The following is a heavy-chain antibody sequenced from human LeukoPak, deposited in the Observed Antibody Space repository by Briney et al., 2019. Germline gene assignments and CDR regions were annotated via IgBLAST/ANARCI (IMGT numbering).Heavy chain of an antibody. CDR1: GFTFSSYA. D-gene: IGHD5-18*01. V-gene: IGHV3-30-3*01. J-gene: IGHJ4*02. CDR2: ISYDGSNK. CDR3: ARDRGYSYGDFDY. Sequence: QPGGSLRLSCAASGFTFSSYAIHWVRQAPGKGLEWVAVISYDGSNKYYADSVKGRFTISRDNSKNTLYLQMNSLRAEDTAVYYCARDRGYSYGDFDYWGQGTLVTVSS.